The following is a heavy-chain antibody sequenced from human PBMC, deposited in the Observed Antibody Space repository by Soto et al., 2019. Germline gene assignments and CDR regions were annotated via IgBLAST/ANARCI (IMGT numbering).Heavy chain of an antibody. D-gene: IGHD7-27*01. J-gene: IGHJ5*01. CDR2: LSGSGTST. V-gene: IGHV3-23*01. CDR3: ARGRYCLTGRCFPNWFDS. CDR1: GFSFVNYA. Sequence: GESLRLSCAASGFSFVNYAMDWVRQAPGKGLEWVSGLSGSGTSTYYADSVKGRFTISRDNSRDTLFLQMNSLTADDTAVYFRARGRYCLTGRCFPNWFDSWGQGALVTVSS.